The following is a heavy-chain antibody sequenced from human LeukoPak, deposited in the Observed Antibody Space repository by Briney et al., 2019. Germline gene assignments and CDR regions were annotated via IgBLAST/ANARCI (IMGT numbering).Heavy chain of an antibody. D-gene: IGHD3-3*01. CDR3: ARAKDYDFWSGYYSYYYYMDV. Sequence: ASVKVSCKASGYTFTSYAMNWVRQAPGQGLEWMGWINTNTGNPTYAQGFTGRFVFSLDTSVSTAYLQISSLKAEDTAVYYCARAKDYDFWSGYYSYYYYMDVWGKGTTVTVSS. V-gene: IGHV7-4-1*02. CDR2: INTNTGNP. CDR1: GYTFTSYA. J-gene: IGHJ6*03.